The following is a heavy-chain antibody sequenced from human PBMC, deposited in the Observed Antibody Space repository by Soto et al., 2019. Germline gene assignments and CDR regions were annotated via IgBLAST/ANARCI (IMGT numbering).Heavy chain of an antibody. CDR2: ISGSSGST. D-gene: IGHD2-21*02. CDR3: ARVGQHIVVVTAIRAGQYYFDY. Sequence: GGSLRLSCAASGFTFSSYSMNWVRQAPGKGLEWISDISGSSGSTYYADSVKGRFTVSRDNARNSLYLQMNSLRAEDTAVYYCARVGQHIVVVTAIRAGQYYFDYWGQGTLVTVSS. CDR1: GFTFSSYS. J-gene: IGHJ4*02. V-gene: IGHV3-48*01.